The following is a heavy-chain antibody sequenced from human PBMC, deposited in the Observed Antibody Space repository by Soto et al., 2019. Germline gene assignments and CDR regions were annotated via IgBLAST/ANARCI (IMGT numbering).Heavy chain of an antibody. CDR1: GFTFSSYA. J-gene: IGHJ4*02. V-gene: IGHV3-33*01. CDR3: ARDGVASSPPALGLDY. CDR2: IWYDGSNK. Sequence: PGGSLRLSCAASGFTFSSYAMHWVRQAPGKGLEWVAVIWYDGSNKYYADSVKGRFTISRDNSKNTLYLQMNNLRAEDTAVYNCARDGVASSPPALGLDYWGQGMLVTVSS. D-gene: IGHD3-16*01.